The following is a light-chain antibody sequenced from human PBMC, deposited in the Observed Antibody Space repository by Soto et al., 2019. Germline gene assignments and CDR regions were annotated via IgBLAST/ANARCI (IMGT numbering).Light chain of an antibody. J-gene: IGKJ4*01. Sequence: EIVLTQSPATLPWSPGERATLSCRTSQSVGSSLAWYQQKPGQPPRLLIYDSSNRATGIPGRFSGSGSGTDFTLTISSLEPADFAVYYCQQRSLLFTFGGGTKV. V-gene: IGKV3-11*01. CDR2: DSS. CDR1: QSVGSS. CDR3: QQRSLLFT.